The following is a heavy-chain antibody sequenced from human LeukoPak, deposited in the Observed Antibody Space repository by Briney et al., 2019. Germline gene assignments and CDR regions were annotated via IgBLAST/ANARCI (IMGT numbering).Heavy chain of an antibody. Sequence: GGTLRLSCAASGFTFSSYGMSWVRQAPGKGLEWVSAISGSGGSTYYADSVKGRFTISRDNSKNTLYLQMNSLRAEDTAVYYCAKYGSGSLSNWFDPWGQGTLVTVSS. CDR1: GFTFSSYG. J-gene: IGHJ5*02. CDR2: ISGSGGST. V-gene: IGHV3-23*01. D-gene: IGHD3-10*01. CDR3: AKYGSGSLSNWFDP.